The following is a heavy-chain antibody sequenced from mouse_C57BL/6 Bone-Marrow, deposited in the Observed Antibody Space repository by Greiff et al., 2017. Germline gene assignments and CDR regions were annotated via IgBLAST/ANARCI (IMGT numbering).Heavy chain of an antibody. V-gene: IGHV5-9*01. CDR2: ISGGGGTT. CDR1: GFTFSSYT. D-gene: IGHD1-1*01. CDR3: ARRRSTGGYAMDY. J-gene: IGHJ4*01. Sequence: EVKLMESGGGLVKPGGSLKLSCAASGFTFSSYTMSWVRQTPETRLEWVATISGGGGTTYYHDSVKGRFTIARDNAKNTLERQISIRRSEDTALYYCARRRSTGGYAMDYWGQGTSVTVAS.